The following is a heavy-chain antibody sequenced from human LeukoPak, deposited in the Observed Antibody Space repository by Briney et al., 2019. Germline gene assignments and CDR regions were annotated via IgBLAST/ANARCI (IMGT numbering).Heavy chain of an antibody. J-gene: IGHJ4*02. CDR3: AKDPDCTSGICYAFFDY. CDR2: ISSSGGTI. CDR1: GFTFSSYE. D-gene: IGHD2-8*01. Sequence: GGSLRLSCAAFGFTFSSYEMNWVRQAPGKGLEWVSYISSSGGTIYYADSVKGRFTISRDNAKNSLYLQMNSLRAEDTAVYYCAKDPDCTSGICYAFFDYWGQGTLVTVSS. V-gene: IGHV3-48*03.